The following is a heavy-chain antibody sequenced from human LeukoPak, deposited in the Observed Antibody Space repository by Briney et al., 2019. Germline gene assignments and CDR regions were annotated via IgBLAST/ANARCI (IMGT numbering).Heavy chain of an antibody. V-gene: IGHV3-74*01. Sequence: GGSLRLSCAASGFTLSSYWMHWVRQGPGKGRVWVSRIYSDGTRTTYADSVKGRLTISGDNAKNSLYLQMNSLRAEDTAVYYCARGVIVVGMDVWGKGTTVAVSS. CDR2: IYSDGTRT. CDR1: GFTLSSYW. J-gene: IGHJ6*04. D-gene: IGHD3-22*01. CDR3: ARGVIVVGMDV.